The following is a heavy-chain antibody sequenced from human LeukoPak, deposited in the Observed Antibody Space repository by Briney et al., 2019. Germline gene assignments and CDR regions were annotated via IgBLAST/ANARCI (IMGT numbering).Heavy chain of an antibody. D-gene: IGHD5-12*01. CDR1: GDFSTAYY. CDR3: ARQVATKGEWAFDV. V-gene: IGHV4-38-2*02. Sequence: SETLSLTCSVSGDFSTAYYWGWIRQPPGKGLEWIASIRPDGHTYYNPSLKSQVTISVDMSRNQFPLNWKSLTAADTAVHYCARQVATKGEWAFDVWGQGTMVTVSS. CDR2: IRPDGHT. J-gene: IGHJ3*01.